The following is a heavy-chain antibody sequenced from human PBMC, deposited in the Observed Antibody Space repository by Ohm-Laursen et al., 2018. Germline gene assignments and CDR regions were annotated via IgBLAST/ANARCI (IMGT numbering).Heavy chain of an antibody. CDR1: GGSINTFY. V-gene: IGHV4-59*08. J-gene: IGHJ4*02. Sequence: GTLSLTCTVSGGSINTFYWSWIRQPPGKGLEWIAYIYYSGSTSYNPPLKSRVTISVDTSKNQFSLKLNSVTAADTAVYYCARHAKFTNGGGADYFDYWGQGTLVTVSS. CDR2: IYYSGST. D-gene: IGHD2-8*01. CDR3: ARHAKFTNGGGADYFDY.